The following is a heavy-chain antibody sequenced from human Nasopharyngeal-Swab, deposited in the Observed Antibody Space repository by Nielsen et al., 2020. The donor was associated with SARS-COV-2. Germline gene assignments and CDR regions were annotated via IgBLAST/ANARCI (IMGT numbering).Heavy chain of an antibody. Sequence: SETLSLTCTVSGGSISSSSYYWGWIRQPPGKGLEWIGSIYYSGNTYYNPSLTSRVTISVDTSKNQFSLKLSSVTAADTAVYYCAATSVLRFLEWLNNWFDPWGQGTLVTVSS. CDR2: IYYSGNT. J-gene: IGHJ5*02. V-gene: IGHV4-39*01. CDR3: AATSVLRFLEWLNNWFDP. CDR1: GGSISSSSYY. D-gene: IGHD3-3*01.